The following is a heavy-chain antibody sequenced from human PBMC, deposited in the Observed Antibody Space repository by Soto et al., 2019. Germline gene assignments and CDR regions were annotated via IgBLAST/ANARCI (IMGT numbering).Heavy chain of an antibody. D-gene: IGHD3-10*01. V-gene: IGHV1-8*01. CDR2: MNPNSGNT. CDR3: AREQYYYGLGSYKGRLGGYYGMDV. Sequence: QVQLVQSGAEVKKPGASVKVSCKASGYTFTSYDINWVRQATVQGLEWMGWMNPNSGNTGYAQKFQGRVNMTRNTSISKAYMELRSLRSEDTAVYYCAREQYYYGLGSYKGRLGGYYGMDVWGQGTTVTVSS. J-gene: IGHJ6*02. CDR1: GYTFTSYD.